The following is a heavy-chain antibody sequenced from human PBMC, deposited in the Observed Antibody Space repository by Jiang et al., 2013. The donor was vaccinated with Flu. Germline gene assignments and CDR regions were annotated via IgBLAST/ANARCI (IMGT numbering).Heavy chain of an antibody. D-gene: IGHD4-17*01. J-gene: IGHJ4*02. CDR2: LLHWEH. CDR3: ARGFGITVTTH. V-gene: IGHV4-30-4*01. CDR1: SISSGDYY. Sequence: SISSGDYYWSLDPPAPREGPGVDWVHLLHWEHLLQPSLKSRVTISVDASKNQFSLKLSSVTAADTAVYYCARGFGITVTTHWGQGTLVTVSS.